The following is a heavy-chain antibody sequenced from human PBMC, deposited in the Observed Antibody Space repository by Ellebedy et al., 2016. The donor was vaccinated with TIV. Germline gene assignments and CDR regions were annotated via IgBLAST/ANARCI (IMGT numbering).Heavy chain of an antibody. CDR2: IYWDGDK. J-gene: IGHJ4*02. V-gene: IGHV2-5*02. CDR3: ALRRLEAAVN. D-gene: IGHD6-25*01. CDR1: GFSLTTSGVG. Sequence: SGPTLVXPTQTLTLTCTFSGFSLTTSGVGVGWIRQPPGKTLEWLAIIYWDGDKRYIPSLKTRLTITKDTSKNQVLLTTTNMDPVDTATYYCALRRLEAAVNWGQGTLVTVSS.